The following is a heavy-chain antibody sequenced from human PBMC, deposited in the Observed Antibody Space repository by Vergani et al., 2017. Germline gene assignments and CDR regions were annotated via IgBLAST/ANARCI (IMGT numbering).Heavy chain of an antibody. V-gene: IGHV1-69*12. CDR1: GGTFSSYA. J-gene: IGHJ5*02. D-gene: IGHD5-12*01. Sequence: QVQLVQSGAEVKKPGSSVKVSCKASGGTFSSYAISWVRQAPGQGLEWMGGIIPIFGTANYAQKFQGRVTITADESTRTAYMELSSLRSEDTAVYYCARDLGGYSGCGENWFDPWGQGTLVTVSS. CDR3: ARDLGGYSGCGENWFDP. CDR2: IIPIFGTA.